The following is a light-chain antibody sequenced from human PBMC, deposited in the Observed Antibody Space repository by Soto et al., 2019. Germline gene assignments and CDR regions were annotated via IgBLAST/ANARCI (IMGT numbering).Light chain of an antibody. V-gene: IGKV3-15*01. J-gene: IGKJ4*01. CDR3: QQYNNWPRAT. CDR1: QSISSN. CDR2: RTS. Sequence: EIVRTQSPATLSVSPGERATLACRASQSISSNLAWYQQKPGQAPRLLMFRTSSRATGFPARFSGSGSGTEFNLTISSLQSEDFGVYYRQQYNNWPRATFGGGTKVDSK.